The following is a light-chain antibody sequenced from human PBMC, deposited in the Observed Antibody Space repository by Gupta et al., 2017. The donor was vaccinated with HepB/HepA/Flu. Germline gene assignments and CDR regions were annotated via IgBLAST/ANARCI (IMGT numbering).Light chain of an antibody. Sequence: YVLTQPPSVSLAPGKTARITCGGANIGERSVQWYQPRSGQAPVLDLFDDRERPSGIPERFSGSNSVNTATLTISGVEVGDEADSSCHLWDNTSDHPVIFGGGTKLTVL. J-gene: IGLJ2*01. V-gene: IGLV3-21*03. CDR3: HLWDNTSDHPVI. CDR1: NIGERS. CDR2: DDR.